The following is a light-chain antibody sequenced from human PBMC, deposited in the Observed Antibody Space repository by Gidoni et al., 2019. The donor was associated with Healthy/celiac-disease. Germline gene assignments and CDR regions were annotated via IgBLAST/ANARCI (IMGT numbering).Light chain of an antibody. CDR3: QQCSNWPLT. CDR2: DAS. V-gene: IGKV3-11*01. CDR1: QSVGHS. Sequence: DIVLTQSPPTLSLSPEERATLSCRASQSVGHSLTWSQQKPGQAPRLLIHDASNRATGIPARFSGSGSETDFTLTVSSLESEDFAVYYCQQCSNWPLTFGGGTKVEIK. J-gene: IGKJ4*01.